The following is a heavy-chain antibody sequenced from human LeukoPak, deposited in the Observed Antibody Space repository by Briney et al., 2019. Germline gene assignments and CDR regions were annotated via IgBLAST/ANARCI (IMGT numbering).Heavy chain of an antibody. CDR3: ARVELAYCGGDCSTFDY. Sequence: ASVKVSCKASGGTFSSYAISWVRQAPGQGLEWMGGIIPIFGTANYAQKFQGRVTITADKSTSTAYMELSSLRSEDTAVYYCARVELAYCGGDCSTFDYWGQGTLVTVSS. V-gene: IGHV1-69*06. CDR2: IIPIFGTA. J-gene: IGHJ4*02. D-gene: IGHD2-21*02. CDR1: GGTFSSYA.